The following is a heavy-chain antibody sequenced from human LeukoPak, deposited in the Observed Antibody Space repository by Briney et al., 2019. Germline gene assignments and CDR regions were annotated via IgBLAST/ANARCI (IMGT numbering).Heavy chain of an antibody. D-gene: IGHD6-6*01. CDR2: IWYDGSNK. V-gene: IGHV3-33*01. Sequence: PGGSLRLSCAASGFSFSTYGMHWVRQAPGKGLEWVAVIWYDGSNKYYTDSVRGRFTNSRDNSKSTLSLQMNSLRVEGTAVYYCASGSSGSSSWSIAYWGQGTLVTVSS. CDR3: ASGSSGSSSWSIAY. CDR1: GFSFSTYG. J-gene: IGHJ4*02.